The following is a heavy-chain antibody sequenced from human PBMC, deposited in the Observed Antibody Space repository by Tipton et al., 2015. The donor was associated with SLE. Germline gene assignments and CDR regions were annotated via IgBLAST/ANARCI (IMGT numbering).Heavy chain of an antibody. CDR2: IYSGGST. CDR1: GFTFSSYG. Sequence: SLRLSCAASGFTFSSYGMSWVRQAPGKGLEWVSVIYSGGSTFYADSVKGRFTISRDNSKNTLYLQMNSLRAEDTAVYHCAKDSAVTTPLYYYGMDVWDQGP. V-gene: IGHV3-23*03. D-gene: IGHD4-17*01. CDR3: AKDSAVTTPLYYYGMDV. J-gene: IGHJ6*02.